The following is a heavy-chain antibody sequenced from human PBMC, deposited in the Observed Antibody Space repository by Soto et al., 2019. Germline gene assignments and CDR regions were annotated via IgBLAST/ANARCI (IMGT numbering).Heavy chain of an antibody. J-gene: IGHJ4*02. V-gene: IGHV1-18*04. Sequence: ASVKVSCKASGYTFTSYGISWVRQAPGQGLEWMGWISAYNGNTNYAQKLQGRVTMTTDTSTSTAYMELRSLRSDDTAVYYCARDWGPYYYDSSGRPYDYWGQGTLVTVSS. CDR2: ISAYNGNT. D-gene: IGHD3-22*01. CDR3: ARDWGPYYYDSSGRPYDY. CDR1: GYTFTSYG.